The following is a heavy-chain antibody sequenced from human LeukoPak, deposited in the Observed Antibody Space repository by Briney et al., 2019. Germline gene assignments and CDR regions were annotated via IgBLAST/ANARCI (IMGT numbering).Heavy chain of an antibody. V-gene: IGHV3-66*01. CDR3: ARTLYGFYFDY. Sequence: PGGSLRLSCAASGFTVSSNYMSWVRQAPGKGLEWVSVIYSGGNTYYADSVKGRFTISRANSKNTLFLQMNSLRDEDTAVYYCARTLYGFYFDYWGQGTLVTVFS. J-gene: IGHJ4*02. D-gene: IGHD2/OR15-2a*01. CDR1: GFTVSSNY. CDR2: IYSGGNT.